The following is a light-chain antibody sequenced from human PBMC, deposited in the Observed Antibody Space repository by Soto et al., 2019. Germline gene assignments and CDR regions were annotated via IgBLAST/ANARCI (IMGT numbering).Light chain of an antibody. V-gene: IGLV2-23*01. J-gene: IGLJ1*01. Sequence: QSALTQPASVSGSPGQSITISCTGTSSDVGSYNLVSWYQQHPGKAPKLMIYEGSKRPSGVSNRFSGSKSGNTASLTISGLQAEDEADYHCCSHAGSSTLYVFGTGTKVTVL. CDR2: EGS. CDR3: CSHAGSSTLYV. CDR1: SSDVGSYNL.